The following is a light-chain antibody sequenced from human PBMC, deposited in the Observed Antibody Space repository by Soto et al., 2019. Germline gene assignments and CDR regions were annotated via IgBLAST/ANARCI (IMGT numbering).Light chain of an antibody. CDR3: QQYYSYPWK. V-gene: IGKV1-8*01. Sequence: AIRMTQSPSSLSASTGDRVTITCRASQGISSYLAWYQQKPGKAPKLLIYAASTLQSGVPSRFSGSGTGTDFTLTISCLQSEDFATYYCQQYYSYPWKLVQGTNVDI. J-gene: IGKJ1*01. CDR2: AAS. CDR1: QGISSY.